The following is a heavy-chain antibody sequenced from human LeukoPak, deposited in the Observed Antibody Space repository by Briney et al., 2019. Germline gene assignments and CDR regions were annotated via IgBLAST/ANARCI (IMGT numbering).Heavy chain of an antibody. D-gene: IGHD3-9*01. CDR3: ARGYFDWFLDN. J-gene: IGHJ4*02. V-gene: IGHV4-59*01. CDR2: IYYTGST. Sequence: SETLSLTCTVSGGSISSYYWSWIRQPPGKGLEWIGYIYYTGSTNYNPSLDSRVTISVDMSKNQVSLNLKYVTAADTAVYYCARGYFDWFLDNWGRGTLVTVSS. CDR1: GGSISSYY.